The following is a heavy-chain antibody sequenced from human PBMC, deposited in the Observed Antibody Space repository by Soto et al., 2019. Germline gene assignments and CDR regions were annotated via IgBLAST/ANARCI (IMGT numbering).Heavy chain of an antibody. J-gene: IGHJ6*02. CDR1: GYNFTSHY. V-gene: IGHV1-46*01. D-gene: IGHD3-22*01. CDR2: IYPRGGTT. Sequence: EASVKVSCKASGYNFTSHYMHWVRQAPGQGLDSMGIIYPRGGTTIYAQKFQGRVTMTRDTSTHTFYMELSSLRSEDTAMYYCARVGYSSTGTTFHYHGLDVWGQGTTVTVS. CDR3: ARVGYSSTGTTFHYHGLDV.